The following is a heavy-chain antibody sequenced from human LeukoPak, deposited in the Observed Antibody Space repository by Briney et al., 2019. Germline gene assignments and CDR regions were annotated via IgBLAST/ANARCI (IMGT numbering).Heavy chain of an antibody. CDR2: INPSGGST. Sequence: ASVKVSCKAYGYTFTSYYMHWVRQTPGQGLEWMGIINPSGGSTSYAQKFQGRVTMTRDTSTSTVYMELSRLRSEDTAVYYCARGPWESVVTAPVLPRVLAYWGQGTLVTVSS. D-gene: IGHD2-21*02. V-gene: IGHV1-46*01. CDR3: ARGPWESVVTAPVLPRVLAY. J-gene: IGHJ4*02. CDR1: GYTFTSYY.